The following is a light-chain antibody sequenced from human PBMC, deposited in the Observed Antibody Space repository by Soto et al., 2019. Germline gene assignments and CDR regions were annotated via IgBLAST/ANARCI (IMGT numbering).Light chain of an antibody. J-gene: IGLJ1*01. V-gene: IGLV2-14*01. CDR1: SSDFGGYNY. CDR2: DVS. Sequence: QSALTQPASVSGSPGQSITISCTGTSSDFGGYNYVSWYQQHPGKAPKLMIYDVSNRPSGVSNRFSGSKSGNTASLTISGLQAEDEADYYGSSYTSSSTLGVFGTGTKVTVL. CDR3: SSYTSSSTLGV.